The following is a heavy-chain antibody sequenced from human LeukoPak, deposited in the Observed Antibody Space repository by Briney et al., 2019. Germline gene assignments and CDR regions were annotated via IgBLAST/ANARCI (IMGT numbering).Heavy chain of an antibody. D-gene: IGHD2/OR15-2a*01. Sequence: PGGSLRLSCAASGFIFGSYGMHWVRQAPGKGLEWVAVISYDGGVKYDADSVKGRFTISRDNAKNTLYLQMSSLRTEDTAVYYCAKDAQLRSRWFDPWGQGTLVTVSS. J-gene: IGHJ5*02. CDR2: ISYDGGVK. V-gene: IGHV3-30*18. CDR1: GFIFGSYG. CDR3: AKDAQLRSRWFDP.